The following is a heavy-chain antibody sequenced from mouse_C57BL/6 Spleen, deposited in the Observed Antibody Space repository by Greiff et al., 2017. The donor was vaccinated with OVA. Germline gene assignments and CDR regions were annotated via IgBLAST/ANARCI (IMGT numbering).Heavy chain of an antibody. Sequence: EVNVVESGGGLVKPGGSLKLSCAASGFTFSSYAMSWVRQTPEKRLEWVATISDGGSYTYYPDNVKGRFTISRDNAKNNLYLQMSHLKSEDTAMYYCARDVYGSSNWYFDVWGTGTTVTVSS. CDR2: ISDGGSYT. V-gene: IGHV5-4*01. D-gene: IGHD1-1*01. J-gene: IGHJ1*03. CDR1: GFTFSSYA. CDR3: ARDVYGSSNWYFDV.